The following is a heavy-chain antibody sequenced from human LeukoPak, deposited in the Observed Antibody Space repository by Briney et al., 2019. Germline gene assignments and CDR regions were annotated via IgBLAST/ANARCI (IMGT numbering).Heavy chain of an antibody. V-gene: IGHV1-8*01. Sequence: ASVKVSCKASGYTFTSYDINWVRQAPGQGLEWMGWMNPNSGNTGYAQKFQGRVTMTRNTSISTAYMELSSLRSEDTAVYYCARGRKRSTTIDYWGQGTLVTVSS. D-gene: IGHD1-14*01. CDR1: GYTFTSYD. CDR2: MNPNSGNT. J-gene: IGHJ4*02. CDR3: ARGRKRSTTIDY.